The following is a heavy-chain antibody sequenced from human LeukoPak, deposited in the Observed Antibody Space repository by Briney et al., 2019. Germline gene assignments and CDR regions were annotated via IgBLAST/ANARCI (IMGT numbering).Heavy chain of an antibody. J-gene: IGHJ4*02. CDR3: ATGGTGSSALDN. D-gene: IGHD3-16*01. V-gene: IGHV3-30*03. CDR1: GFIFSNYG. Sequence: GGSLRLSCAASGFIFSNYGIHWVRQAPGKGLEWVAVISYGGSNKYYADSVKGRFTISRDNSKNTLYLQMNSLRPEDTAVYYCATGGTGSSALDNWGQGTLVTVSS. CDR2: ISYGGSNK.